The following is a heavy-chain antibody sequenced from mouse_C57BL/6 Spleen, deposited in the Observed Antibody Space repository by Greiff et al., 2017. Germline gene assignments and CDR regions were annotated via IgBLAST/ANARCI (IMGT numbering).Heavy chain of an antibody. CDR3: ARGHTAVVATDYFDY. D-gene: IGHD1-1*01. Sequence: VQRVESGAELVKPGASVKISCKASGYAFSSYWMNWVKQRPGKGLEWIGQIYPGDGDTNYNGKFKGKATLTADKSSSTAYMQLSSLTSEDSAVYFCARGHTAVVATDYFDYWGQGTTLTVSS. J-gene: IGHJ2*01. CDR2: IYPGDGDT. V-gene: IGHV1-80*01. CDR1: GYAFSSYW.